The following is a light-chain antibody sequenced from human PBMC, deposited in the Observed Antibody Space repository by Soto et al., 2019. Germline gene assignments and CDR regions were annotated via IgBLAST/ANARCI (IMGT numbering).Light chain of an antibody. Sequence: QSVRTQPPSVSWAPGQRVTISCTGSSSNIGAGYDVHWYQQFPGTAPKLLIYGNSNRPSGVPDRFSGSRSGTAASLAIAGLQAEDEAHYYCQSYDRSLTGFVFGTGTKVTVL. J-gene: IGLJ1*01. V-gene: IGLV1-40*01. CDR3: QSYDRSLTGFV. CDR1: SSNIGAGYD. CDR2: GNS.